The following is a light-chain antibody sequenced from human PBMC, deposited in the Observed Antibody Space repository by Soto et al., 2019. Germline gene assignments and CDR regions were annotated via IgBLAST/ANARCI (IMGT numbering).Light chain of an antibody. J-gene: IGKJ3*01. CDR3: QQYNSYVT. CDR1: QSINSW. CDR2: DAS. Sequence: DIQMTQSPSTLSASVGDRVTITCRASQSINSWLAWYQQKSGKAPKLLIYDASSLESGVPSRFSGSGSGTEFTLTISSLQPDDFATYYCQQYNSYVTFGPGTKVDIK. V-gene: IGKV1-5*01.